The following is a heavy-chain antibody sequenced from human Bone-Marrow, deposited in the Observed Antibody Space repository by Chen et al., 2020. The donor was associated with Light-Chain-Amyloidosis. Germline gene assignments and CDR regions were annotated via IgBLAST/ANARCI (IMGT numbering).Heavy chain of an antibody. J-gene: IGHJ4*02. CDR2: IYDGGNK. Sequence: EVLLEESGGGLIQPGGSLRLSCAASGFSVSANYMRWVRQAPGKGLEWLSVIYDGGNKFYAESVRGRFTISRDNSKNTLSLEMNNLRAEDTAMYYCARGAIDYGDSLRFWGQGTLVTVSS. CDR1: GFSVSANY. D-gene: IGHD4-17*01. V-gene: IGHV3-53*01. CDR3: ARGAIDYGDSLRF.